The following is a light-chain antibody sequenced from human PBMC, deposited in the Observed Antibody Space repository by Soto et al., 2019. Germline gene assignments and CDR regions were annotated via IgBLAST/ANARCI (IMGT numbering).Light chain of an antibody. CDR1: QSVNNY. CDR3: QQYGTPRSVT. V-gene: IGKV3-11*01. Sequence: EIVLTQSPATLSSSPGDRVTLSCRASQSVNNYLAWYQQRPGQAPRLLIYDASNRATGIPARFSGSGSGTDFTLTISGLEPEDFAVYYCQQYGTPRSVTFGQGTRLEIK. CDR2: DAS. J-gene: IGKJ5*01.